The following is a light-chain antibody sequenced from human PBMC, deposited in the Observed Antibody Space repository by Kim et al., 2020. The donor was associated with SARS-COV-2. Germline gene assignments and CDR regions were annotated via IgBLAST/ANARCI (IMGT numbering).Light chain of an antibody. CDR2: GAS. J-gene: IGKJ1*01. V-gene: IGKV3-20*01. CDR1: QSVSSSY. CDR3: QQYGSSRSWT. Sequence: EIVLTQSPGTLSLSPGVRATLSCRASQSVSSSYLAWYQQKPGQAPRLLIYGASSRATGIPDRFSGSGSGTDFTLTISRLEPEDFAVYYCQQYGSSRSWTYGQGTKVDIK.